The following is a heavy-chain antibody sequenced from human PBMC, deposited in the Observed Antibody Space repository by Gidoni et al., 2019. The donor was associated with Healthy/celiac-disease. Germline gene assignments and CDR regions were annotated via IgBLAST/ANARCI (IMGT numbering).Heavy chain of an antibody. CDR2: IYYSGST. V-gene: IGHV4-59*01. J-gene: IGHJ6*02. D-gene: IGHD3-3*01. Sequence: QVQLQESGPGLGKPSETLSLTCTVSGGSLSSYYWSWIRQPPGKGLEWIGYIYYSGSTNYNPSLKSRVTISVDTSKNQFSLKLSSVTAADTAVYYCARDSRDFWSGYQYYGMDVWGQGTTVTVSS. CDR1: GGSLSSYY. CDR3: ARDSRDFWSGYQYYGMDV.